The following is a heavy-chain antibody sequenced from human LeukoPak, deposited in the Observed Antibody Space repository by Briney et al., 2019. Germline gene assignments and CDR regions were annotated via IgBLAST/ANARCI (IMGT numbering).Heavy chain of an antibody. CDR1: GGTFSTSA. D-gene: IGHD3-3*01. CDR3: ARDWSGHYCDY. Sequence: ASVKVSCKTSGGTFSTSAITWVRQAPGQGLEWMGRIIPVLNITTYAQRFQGRVTITADTSTSTVYMELSSLRSEETAVYYCARDWSGHYCDYWGQGTLVTVSS. CDR2: IIPVLNIT. V-gene: IGHV1-69*04. J-gene: IGHJ4*02.